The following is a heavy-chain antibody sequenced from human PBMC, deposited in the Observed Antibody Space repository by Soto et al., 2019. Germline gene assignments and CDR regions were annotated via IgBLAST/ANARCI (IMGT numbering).Heavy chain of an antibody. D-gene: IGHD3-22*01. J-gene: IGHJ4*02. CDR2: IYYSGST. V-gene: IGHV4-39*01. Sequence: QLQLQESGPGLVKPSETLSLTCTVSGGSISSSSYYWGWIRQPPGKGLEWIGSIYYSGSTYYNPSLKSRVTISVDTSKNQFSLKLSSVTAADTAVYYCARGTYYYDSSGYYYWGQGTLVTVSS. CDR3: ARGTYYYDSSGYYY. CDR1: GGSISSSSYY.